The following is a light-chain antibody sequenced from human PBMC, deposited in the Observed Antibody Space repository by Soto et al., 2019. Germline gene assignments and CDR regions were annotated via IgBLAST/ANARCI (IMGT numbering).Light chain of an antibody. CDR2: DSS. CDR1: QSVSSN. V-gene: IGKV3-11*01. Sequence: EIVFTQSPATLSLSPGERATLSCRASQSVSSNLAWYRQKPGQAPRLLIYDSSNRAAGIPARFSGSGSGTDFTLTVSSLEPEDFVVYYCQQRSDWPWTFGQGTKVDIK. J-gene: IGKJ1*01. CDR3: QQRSDWPWT.